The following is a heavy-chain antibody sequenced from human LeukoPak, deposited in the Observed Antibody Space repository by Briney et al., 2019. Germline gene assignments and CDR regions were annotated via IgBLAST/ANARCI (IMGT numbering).Heavy chain of an antibody. J-gene: IGHJ4*02. CDR2: IKQDGSEK. V-gene: IGHV3-7*01. CDR3: ARDPSSSSAGGDY. D-gene: IGHD6-6*01. CDR1: GFTFGSYT. Sequence: GGSLRLSCAGSGFTFGSYTMSWVRQAPGKGLEWVANIKQDGSEKYYVDSVKGRFTISRDNAKNSLYLQMNSLRAEDTAVYYCARDPSSSSAGGDYWGQGTLVTVSS.